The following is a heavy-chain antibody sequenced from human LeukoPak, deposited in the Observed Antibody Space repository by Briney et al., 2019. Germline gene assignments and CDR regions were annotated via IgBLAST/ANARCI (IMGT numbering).Heavy chain of an antibody. J-gene: IGHJ4*02. Sequence: PGGSLRLPCAASGFTFDDYAMPWVRQAPGKGLEWVSGISWNSGSIGYADSVKGRFTISRDNAKNSLYLQMNSLRAEDTALYYCAKDISSSSWYYDYWGQGTLVTVSS. V-gene: IGHV3-9*01. D-gene: IGHD6-13*01. CDR3: AKDISSSSWYYDY. CDR1: GFTFDDYA. CDR2: ISWNSGSI.